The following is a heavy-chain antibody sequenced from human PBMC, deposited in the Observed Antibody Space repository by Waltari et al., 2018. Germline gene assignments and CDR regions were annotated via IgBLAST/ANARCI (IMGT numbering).Heavy chain of an antibody. CDR3: AKDLLPTGVFDY. V-gene: IGHV3-23*01. Sequence: EVQLLESGGGLVQPGGSLRLSCAASGFSSSNTAMSWIRQVPGKGLEWVSAASNSGGSSYYADSVKGRFTISRDNSKNMLYLQMKYLSAEDTALYYCAKDLLPTGVFDYWGQGALVTVSS. CDR1: GFSSSNTA. CDR2: ASNSGGSS. J-gene: IGHJ4*02. D-gene: IGHD3-10*01.